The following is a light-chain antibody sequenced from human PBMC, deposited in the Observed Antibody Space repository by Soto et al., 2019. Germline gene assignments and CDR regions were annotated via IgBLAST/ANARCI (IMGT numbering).Light chain of an antibody. J-gene: IGLJ2*01. CDR1: ISDVGGYNY. CDR3: SSYTSSTTLVV. Sequence: QSVLTQPASVSGSPGQSITISCTGTISDVGGYNYVSWYQQHPGKAPKLMIYEVSNRPSGVSNRFSGSKSGNTASLTISGLQAEEEADYYCSSYTSSTTLVVFGGGTKLTVL. CDR2: EVS. V-gene: IGLV2-14*01.